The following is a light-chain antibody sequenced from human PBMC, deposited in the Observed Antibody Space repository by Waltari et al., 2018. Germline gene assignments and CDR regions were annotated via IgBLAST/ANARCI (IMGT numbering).Light chain of an antibody. Sequence: EIVMPQSPATPSVSPGDRPNTPCWASQSVNSNLAWNQQKPGQAPRLPIYTASTRATGVPARFSGSGSGTHFTLTISSLQSEDFAVYYCQQYDNWPPYTFGRGTNLEIK. CDR3: QQYDNWPPYT. V-gene: IGKV3-15*01. CDR1: QSVNSN. CDR2: TAS. J-gene: IGKJ2*01.